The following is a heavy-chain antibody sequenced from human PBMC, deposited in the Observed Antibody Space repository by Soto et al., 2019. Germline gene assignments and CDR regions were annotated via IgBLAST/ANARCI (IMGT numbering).Heavy chain of an antibody. CDR1: GFTFSTYA. CDR2: ISDSGST. CDR3: AKDKGGRYCSRTSCLYSFDY. Sequence: EVQLLESGGGLVQPGGSLRLSCTASGFTFSTYAMSWVRQAPGKGLEWDSTISDSGSTYYADSVKGRFTSSRDNSKNTLYLEMNSLRAEDTAVYYCAKDKGGRYCSRTSCLYSFDYWGQGTLVTVSS. D-gene: IGHD2-2*01. J-gene: IGHJ4*02. V-gene: IGHV3-23*01.